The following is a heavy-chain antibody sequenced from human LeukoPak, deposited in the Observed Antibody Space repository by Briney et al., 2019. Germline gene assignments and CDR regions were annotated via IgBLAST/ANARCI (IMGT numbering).Heavy chain of an antibody. V-gene: IGHV3-7*01. J-gene: IGHJ3*01. CDR2: IKPDNIEK. CDR3: AREGMVRGVPDAFDL. CDR1: GFTFSSYW. Sequence: GGSLRLSCAASGFTFSSYWMDWVRQVPGKGLEWVANIKPDNIEKYFVGSVKGRFAISRDNGKNSLYLQMNSLRVEDTAVYYCAREGMVRGVPDAFDLWGQGTMVTVS. D-gene: IGHD3-10*01.